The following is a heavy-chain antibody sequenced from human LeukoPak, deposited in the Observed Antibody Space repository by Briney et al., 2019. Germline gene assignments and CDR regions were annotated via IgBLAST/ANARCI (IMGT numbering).Heavy chain of an antibody. V-gene: IGHV5-51*01. CDR3: ARRVGRIGDYFDY. Sequence: GESLKISCKGSGYRFTSYWIGWVRQMPGKGLEWMGIISPDDSDTRYSPSSQGQVTISADKSISTAYLQWSSLKASDTAMYYCARRVGRIGDYFDYWGQGTLVTVSS. CDR1: GYRFTSYW. CDR2: ISPDDSDT. J-gene: IGHJ4*02. D-gene: IGHD3-10*01.